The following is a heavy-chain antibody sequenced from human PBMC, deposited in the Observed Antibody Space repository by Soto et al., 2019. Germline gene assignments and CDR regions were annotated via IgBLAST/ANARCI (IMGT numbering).Heavy chain of an antibody. CDR1: GGSISSSNW. V-gene: IGHV4-4*02. D-gene: IGHD7-27*01. J-gene: IGHJ3*02. CDR3: ARQSPGEAYANDI. CDR2: IYHSGST. Sequence: SETLSLTCAVSGGSISSSNWWSWVRQPPGKGLEWVGEIYHSGSTNYNPSLKSRVTISVDKSRNQFSLRLSSVTAADAAVYFCARQSPGEAYANDIRGQGTVVTVSS.